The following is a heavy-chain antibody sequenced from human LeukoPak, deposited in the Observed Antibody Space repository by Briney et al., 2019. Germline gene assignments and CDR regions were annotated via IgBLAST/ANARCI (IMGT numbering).Heavy chain of an antibody. CDR3: AREQSSYDFWSGFYYYYGMDV. CDR1: GYTFTSYD. V-gene: IGHV1-8*01. J-gene: IGHJ6*02. Sequence: ASVNVSCKASGYTFTSYDINWVRQATGQGLEWMGWMNPNSGNTGYAQKFQGRVTMTRNTSISTAYMELSSLRSEDTAVCYCAREQSSYDFWSGFYYYYGMDVWGQGTTVTVSS. D-gene: IGHD3-3*01. CDR2: MNPNSGNT.